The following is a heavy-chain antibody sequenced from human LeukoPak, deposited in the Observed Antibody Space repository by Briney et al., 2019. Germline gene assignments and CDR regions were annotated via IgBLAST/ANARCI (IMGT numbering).Heavy chain of an antibody. CDR2: ISGSGGST. D-gene: IGHD3-16*01. Sequence: GGSLRLSCAASGFTFSSYGMSWVRQAPGKGLEWVSAISGSGGSTYYADSVKGRFTISRDNSKNTLYLQMSSLGAEDTAVYFCAKDDAWGRYQDWGQGTLVTVSS. J-gene: IGHJ1*01. CDR3: AKDDAWGRYQD. CDR1: GFTFSSYG. V-gene: IGHV3-23*01.